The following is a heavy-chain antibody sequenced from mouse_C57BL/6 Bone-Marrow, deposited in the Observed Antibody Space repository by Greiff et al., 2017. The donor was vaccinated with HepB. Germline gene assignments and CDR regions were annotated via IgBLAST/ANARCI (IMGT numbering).Heavy chain of an antibody. CDR3: ARVGWYFDV. J-gene: IGHJ1*03. CDR2: INPNNGGT. CDR1: GYTFTNYY. Sequence: EVQLQQSEPELVKPGASGKISGKALGYTFTNYYRNWVKKSKGKSLEWIGEINPNNGGTTYNQKFKGKATLTVDKSSSTAYMELRSLTSEDSAVYYCARVGWYFDVWGTGTTVTVSS. V-gene: IGHV1-26*01.